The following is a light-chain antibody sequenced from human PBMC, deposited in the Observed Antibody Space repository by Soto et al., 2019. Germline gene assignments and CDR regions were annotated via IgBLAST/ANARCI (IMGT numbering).Light chain of an antibody. CDR3: QQYISSPLT. Sequence: EIVLTQSPGTLSLSPGERATLSCRASQSVSNKYLAWYQQKPGQAPRLVIYGASSRATGIPDRFSASGSGTDFTLTISRLEPEDFAVYYCQQYISSPLTFGQGTKVEIK. V-gene: IGKV3-20*01. CDR2: GAS. J-gene: IGKJ1*01. CDR1: QSVSNKY.